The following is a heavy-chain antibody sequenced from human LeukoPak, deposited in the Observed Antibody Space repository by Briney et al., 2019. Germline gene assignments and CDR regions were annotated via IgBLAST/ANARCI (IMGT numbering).Heavy chain of an antibody. J-gene: IGHJ4*02. Sequence: SETLSLTCTVSGYSISSGYYWGWIRPPPGKGLKWIGSIYHSGSTYYNPSLKSRVTISVDTSKNQFSLKLSSVTAADTAVYYCAREMGDIIVVPAAIAGDYWGQGTLVTVSS. V-gene: IGHV4-38-2*02. CDR2: IYHSGST. D-gene: IGHD2-2*01. CDR3: AREMGDIIVVPAAIAGDY. CDR1: GYSISSGYY.